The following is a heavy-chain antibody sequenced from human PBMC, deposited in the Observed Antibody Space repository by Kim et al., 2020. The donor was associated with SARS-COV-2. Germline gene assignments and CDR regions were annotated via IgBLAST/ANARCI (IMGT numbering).Heavy chain of an antibody. CDR3: ARADHPQLNLRLGELSLLYYYGMDV. CDR2: ISSSSSYI. Sequence: GGSLRLSCAASGFTFSSYSMNWVRQAPGKGLEWVSSISSSSSYIYYADSVKGRFTISRDNAKNSLYLQMNSLRAEDTAVYYCARADHPQLNLRLGELSLLYYYGMDVWGQGTTVTVSS. J-gene: IGHJ6*02. V-gene: IGHV3-21*01. CDR1: GFTFSSYS. D-gene: IGHD3-16*02.